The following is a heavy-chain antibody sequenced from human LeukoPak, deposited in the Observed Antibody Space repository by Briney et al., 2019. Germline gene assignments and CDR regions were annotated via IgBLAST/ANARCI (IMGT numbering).Heavy chain of an antibody. J-gene: IGHJ4*02. CDR2: IIPMLGTA. D-gene: IGHD6-13*01. CDR1: DDTFSTSA. CDR3: ARTGRDTSSSNPFDL. Sequence: SVKVSCKTSDDTFSTSAISWVRQAPGQGLESMGRIIPMLGTASNAEKFYGRVTITADKSTSTTYLELNSLRSDDTAVYYCARTGRDTSSSNPFDLWGQGTRVTVSS. V-gene: IGHV1-69*06.